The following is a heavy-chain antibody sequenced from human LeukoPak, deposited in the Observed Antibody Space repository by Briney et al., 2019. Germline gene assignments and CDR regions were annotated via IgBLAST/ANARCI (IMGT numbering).Heavy chain of an antibody. V-gene: IGHV4-34*01. Sequence: NPSETLSLTCAVYGGSFSGYYWSWIRQPPGKGLEWIGEINHSGSTNYNPSLKSRVTISVDTSKNQFSLKLSSVTAADTAVYYCARIPYLYYYGMDVWGQGTTVTVSS. CDR3: ARIPYLYYYGMDV. CDR1: GGSFSGYY. CDR2: INHSGST. J-gene: IGHJ6*02.